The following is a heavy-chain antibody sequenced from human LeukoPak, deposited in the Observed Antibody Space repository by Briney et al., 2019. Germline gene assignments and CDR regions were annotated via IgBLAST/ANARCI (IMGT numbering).Heavy chain of an antibody. V-gene: IGHV4-59*01. CDR2: IYYSGST. Sequence: SETLSLTCTVAGGSISSYYWSWIRQPPGKGLEWIGNIYYSGSTNYNPSLKSRVTISVDTSKNQFSLKLSSVTAADTAVYYCTRGSIAYYYMDVWGKGTTVTISS. CDR3: TRGSIAYYYMDV. J-gene: IGHJ6*03. D-gene: IGHD3-22*01. CDR1: GGSISSYY.